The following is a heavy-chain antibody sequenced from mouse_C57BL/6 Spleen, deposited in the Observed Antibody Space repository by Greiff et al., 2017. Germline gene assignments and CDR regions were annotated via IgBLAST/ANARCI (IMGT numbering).Heavy chain of an antibody. V-gene: IGHV1-54*01. CDR3: ARSCYYGSSYVDY. CDR1: GYAFTNYL. D-gene: IGHD1-1*01. Sequence: VQLQQSGAELVRPGTSVKVSCKASGYAFTNYLIEWVKQRPGQGLEWIGVINPGSGGTNYNEKFKSKATLTADKSSSTAYMQLSSLTSEDSAVYFCARSCYYGSSYVDYWGQGTTLTVSS. CDR2: INPGSGGT. J-gene: IGHJ2*01.